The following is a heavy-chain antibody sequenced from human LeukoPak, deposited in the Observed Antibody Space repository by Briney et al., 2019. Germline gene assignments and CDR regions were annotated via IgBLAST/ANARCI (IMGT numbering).Heavy chain of an antibody. D-gene: IGHD6-13*01. Sequence: TRDPTGDGQEKSVRINHSGSTNYNPSLKSRVTISVETSKNQFSLKLSSVTAADTAVYYCARGPRIAAADTRVFVPWGQGTLVTVSS. V-gene: IGHV4-34*01. CDR2: INHSGST. J-gene: IGHJ5*02. CDR3: ARGPRIAAADTRVFVP.